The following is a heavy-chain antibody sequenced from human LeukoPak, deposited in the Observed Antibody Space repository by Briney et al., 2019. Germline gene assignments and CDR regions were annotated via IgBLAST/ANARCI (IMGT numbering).Heavy chain of an antibody. CDR3: TTGIRGD. Sequence: SGGSLRLSCVVSGFTVSNNYMSWVRQAPGKGLEWVGRIASKTDGGTTDYAAPVKGRFTISRDDSKNTLFLQMNSLKTEDTAVYYCTTGIRGDCGQGTLVTVSS. J-gene: IGHJ4*02. CDR1: GFTVSNNY. CDR2: IASKTDGGTT. V-gene: IGHV3-15*04.